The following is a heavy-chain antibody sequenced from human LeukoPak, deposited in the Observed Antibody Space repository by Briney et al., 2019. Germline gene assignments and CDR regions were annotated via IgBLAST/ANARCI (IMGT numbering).Heavy chain of an antibody. V-gene: IGHV3-23*01. J-gene: IGHJ4*02. CDR3: AARPGDLAVPFDY. D-gene: IGHD3-10*01. CDR2: ISGSGDIT. Sequence: PGGSLRLSCAASGFTVSSNYMSWVRQAPGKGLEWVSVISGSGDITYYAHSLKDRFTISRDNSKNTLYLQMHSLRAEDTAVYYCAARPGDLAVPFDYWGQGTLVTVSS. CDR1: GFTVSSNY.